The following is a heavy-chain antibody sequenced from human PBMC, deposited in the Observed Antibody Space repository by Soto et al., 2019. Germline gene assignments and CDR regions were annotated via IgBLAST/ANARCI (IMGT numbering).Heavy chain of an antibody. Sequence: VQLVQSGAEVRKPGASVKVSCTASGDSLDGYYIHWVRQTPGQGLEWMGWIFPKSGGTRLQRRFQGSVSMTSESSTAPVYLDVTSLAFDDTAVYYCAREGMFHFEAKDYYPSTYGLDFWGQGTTVTVSS. D-gene: IGHD3-10*01. V-gene: IGHV1-2*02. J-gene: IGHJ6*02. CDR3: AREGMFHFEAKDYYPSTYGLDF. CDR2: IFPKSGGT. CDR1: GDSLDGYY.